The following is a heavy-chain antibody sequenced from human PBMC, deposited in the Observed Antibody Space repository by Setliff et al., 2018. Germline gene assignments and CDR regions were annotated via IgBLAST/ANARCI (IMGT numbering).Heavy chain of an antibody. J-gene: IGHJ4*02. Sequence: PSETLSLTCAVSGGSISSSNWWSWVRQPPGKGLEWIGEIYHSGSTNYNPSLKSRVTISVDKSKNQFSLKLSSVTAADTAVYYCARGGGNSLYYFDYWGQGTLVTVSS. V-gene: IGHV4-4*02. CDR1: GGSISSSNW. CDR3: ARGGGNSLYYFDY. D-gene: IGHD2-21*02. CDR2: IYHSGST.